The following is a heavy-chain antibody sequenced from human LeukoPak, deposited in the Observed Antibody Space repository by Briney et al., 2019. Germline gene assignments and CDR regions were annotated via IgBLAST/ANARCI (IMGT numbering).Heavy chain of an antibody. V-gene: IGHV4-59*01. CDR2: IYYSGST. Sequence: ASETLSLTCTVSGGSISSYYWSWIRQPPGKGLEWIGYIYYSGSTNYNPSLKSRVTISVDTSKNQFSLKLSSVTAADTAVYYCARGRYRELGDYFDYWGQGTLVTVSS. CDR3: ARGRYRELGDYFDY. D-gene: IGHD1-26*01. J-gene: IGHJ4*02. CDR1: GGSISSYY.